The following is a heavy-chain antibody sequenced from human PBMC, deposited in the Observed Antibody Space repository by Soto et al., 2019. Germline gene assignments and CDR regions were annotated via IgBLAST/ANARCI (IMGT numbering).Heavy chain of an antibody. V-gene: IGHV1-2*02. D-gene: IGHD1-1*01. CDR2: INPNSGGT. Sequence: RASVKVSCKASGGTFSSYAISWVRQAPGQGLEWMGWINPNSGGTKYAPKFQGGVTMTRDTSITTAYMELSRLRSGDTAVYYCAREPATAKPEGVDFWGQGTLVTVSS. J-gene: IGHJ4*02. CDR3: AREPATAKPEGVDF. CDR1: GGTFSSYA.